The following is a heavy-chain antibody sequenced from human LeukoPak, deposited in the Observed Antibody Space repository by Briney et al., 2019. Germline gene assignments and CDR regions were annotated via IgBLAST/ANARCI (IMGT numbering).Heavy chain of an antibody. V-gene: IGHV1-2*02. J-gene: IGHJ4*02. CDR1: GYTFTGYY. D-gene: IGHD5-18*01. CDR3: ARGSSYGFSMGY. CDR2: INPKNGGS. Sequence: GASVKVSCKASGYTFTGYYMHWVRQAPGQGLEWVGWINPKNGGSNYAQKLQGRVTMTTDTSTSTAYMELRSLRSDDTAVYYCARGSSYGFSMGYWGQGTLVTVSS.